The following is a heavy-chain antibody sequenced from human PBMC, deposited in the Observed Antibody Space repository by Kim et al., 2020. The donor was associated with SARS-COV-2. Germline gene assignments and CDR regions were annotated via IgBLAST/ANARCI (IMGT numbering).Heavy chain of an antibody. Sequence: GGSLRLSCVASGFSFGDYYMSWIRQAPGKGLEWVSYISGSSSYRNSTDSVKGRFTISRDNAKNSVFLQMNDLRREDTAVYVCGGDTTGTGVVDYWGQG. J-gene: IGHJ4*02. CDR3: GGDTTGTGVVDY. V-gene: IGHV3-11*05. D-gene: IGHD1-1*01. CDR2: ISGSSSYR. CDR1: GFSFGDYY.